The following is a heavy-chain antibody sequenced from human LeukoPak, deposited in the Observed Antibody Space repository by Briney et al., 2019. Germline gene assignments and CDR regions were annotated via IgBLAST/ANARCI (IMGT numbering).Heavy chain of an antibody. V-gene: IGHV3-53*01. CDR1: GFTVSSNY. Sequence: GGSLRLSCAASGFTVSSNYMSWVRQAPGKGLEWVSVIYSGGSTYYADSVKGRFTISRDNSKNTLYLQMNSLRAGDTAVYYCASQLYTADAFDIWGQGTMVTVSS. CDR3: ASQLYTADAFDI. D-gene: IGHD2-2*02. J-gene: IGHJ3*02. CDR2: IYSGGST.